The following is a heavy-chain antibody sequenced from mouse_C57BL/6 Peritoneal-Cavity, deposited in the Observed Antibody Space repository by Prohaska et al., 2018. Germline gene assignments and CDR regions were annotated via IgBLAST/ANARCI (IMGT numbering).Heavy chain of an antibody. Sequence: EVQLQQSGPELVKPGASVKISCKASGYSFTGYYMNWVKQSPEKSLEWIGEINPSTGGTTYNQKFKAKATLTVDKSSSTAYMQLKSLTSEDSAVYYCARRFAYWGHGTLVTVSA. V-gene: IGHV1-42*01. CDR1: GYSFTGYY. J-gene: IGHJ3*01. CDR3: ARRFAY. CDR2: INPSTGGT.